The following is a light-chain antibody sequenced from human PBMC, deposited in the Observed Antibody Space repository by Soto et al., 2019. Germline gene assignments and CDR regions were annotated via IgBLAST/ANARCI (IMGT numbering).Light chain of an antibody. V-gene: IGKV3-20*01. CDR2: GAS. CDR3: QQYDSSPVT. CDR1: QSVSSSY. Sequence: ENVLTQSPGTLSLSPGERATLSCRASQSVSSSYLTWYQQKPGQAPRLLIYGASSRATDIPDRFSGSGSGTEFTLTISRLEPEDSAVYYCQQYDSSPVTFGQGTKREIK. J-gene: IGKJ2*01.